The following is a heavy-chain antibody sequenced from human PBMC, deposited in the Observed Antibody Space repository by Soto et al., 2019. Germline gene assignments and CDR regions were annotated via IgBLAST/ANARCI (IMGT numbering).Heavy chain of an antibody. V-gene: IGHV1-24*01. J-gene: IGHJ6*02. CDR3: ARDYTEQLPRGYYYYYGMDV. CDR1: GYTLTELP. Sequence: ASVKVSCKVSGYTLTELPMHWARQAPGKGLEWMGGLDPEDGETVYAQKFQGRVTMTEDTYTDTAYMELRSLRSEDTAVYYCARDYTEQLPRGYYYYYGMDVWGQGTTVTVSS. CDR2: LDPEDGET. D-gene: IGHD6-6*01.